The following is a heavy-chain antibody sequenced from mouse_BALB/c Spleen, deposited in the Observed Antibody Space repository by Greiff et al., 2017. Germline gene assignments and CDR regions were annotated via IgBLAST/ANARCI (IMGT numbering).Heavy chain of an antibody. V-gene: IGHV2-6-7*01. CDR2: IWCDGST. J-gene: IGHJ3*01. CDR1: GFSLTGYG. D-gene: IGHD1-1*01. CDR3: VRVNYRDRGAWFAY. Sequence: VKLMESGPGLVAPSQSLSITCTVSGFSLTGYGVNWVRQPPGKGLEWVGMIWCDGSTDYNSALKSRLSISKDNSKIQVFLNMNSLQTDDTARYYCVRVNYRDRGAWFAYWGQGTLVTVSA.